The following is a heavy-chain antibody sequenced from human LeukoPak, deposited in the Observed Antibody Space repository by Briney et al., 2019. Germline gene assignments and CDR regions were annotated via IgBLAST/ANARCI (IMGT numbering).Heavy chain of an antibody. Sequence: SETLSLTCTVSGGSFSSYYWSWIRQPPGKGLEWIEYIYYSGSTNYNPSLKSRVTISVDTSKNQFSLKLSSVTAADTAVYYCARGRSSSWYWGTRTWFDPWGQGTLVTVSS. J-gene: IGHJ5*02. CDR3: ARGRSSSWYWGTRTWFDP. D-gene: IGHD6-13*01. V-gene: IGHV4-59*08. CDR2: IYYSGST. CDR1: GGSFSSYY.